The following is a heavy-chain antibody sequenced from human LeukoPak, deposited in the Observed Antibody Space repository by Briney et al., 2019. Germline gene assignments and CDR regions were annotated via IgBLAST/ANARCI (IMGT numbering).Heavy chain of an antibody. CDR2: ISWDGGST. Sequence: GGSLRLSCAASGFTFDDYAMHWVRQAPGKGPEWVSLISWDGGSTYYADSVKGRFTISRDNSKNSLYLQMNSLRAEDTALYYCAKVSVAGTGGYFDYWGQGTLVTVSS. D-gene: IGHD6-19*01. V-gene: IGHV3-43D*03. CDR1: GFTFDDYA. J-gene: IGHJ4*02. CDR3: AKVSVAGTGGYFDY.